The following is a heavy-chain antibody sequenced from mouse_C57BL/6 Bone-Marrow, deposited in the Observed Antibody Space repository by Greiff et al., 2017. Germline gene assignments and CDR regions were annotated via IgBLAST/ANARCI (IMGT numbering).Heavy chain of an antibody. V-gene: IGHV1-69*01. CDR3: ARSATVVATSDY. CDR1: GYTFTSYW. CDR2: IDPSDSYT. D-gene: IGHD1-1*01. Sequence: VQLQQPGAELVMPGASVKLSCKASGYTFTSYWMHWVKQRPGQGLEWIGEIDPSDSYTNYNQKFKGKSTLTVDKSSSTAYMQLSSLTSEDSAVYYCARSATVVATSDYWGQGTTLTVSS. J-gene: IGHJ2*01.